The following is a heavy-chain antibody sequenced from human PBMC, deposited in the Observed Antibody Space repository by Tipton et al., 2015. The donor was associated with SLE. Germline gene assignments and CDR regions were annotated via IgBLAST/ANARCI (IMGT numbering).Heavy chain of an antibody. Sequence: TLSLTCTVSGDSISSSSYYWGWSRQPPGKGLGWIGSIYYSGSSDYNPSLKSRVTISVDTSKNQFSLKLSSVTAADTAVYFCARGGDPDYFDNWGQGTLVTVSS. D-gene: IGHD2-21*01. CDR3: ARGGDPDYFDN. J-gene: IGHJ4*02. CDR1: GDSISSSSYY. V-gene: IGHV4-39*07. CDR2: IYYSGSS.